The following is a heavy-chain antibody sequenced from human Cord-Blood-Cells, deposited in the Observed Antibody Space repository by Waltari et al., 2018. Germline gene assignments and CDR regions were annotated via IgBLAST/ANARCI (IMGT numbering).Heavy chain of an antibody. Sequence: QVQLVQSGAEVKKPGSSVKVSCKASGGTLSSYAISWVRQAPGQGLEWMGGIIPIFGTANYAQKFQGRVTITADESTSTAYMELSSLRSEDTAVYYCARGDVLRFLEWPSFDYWGQGTLVTVSS. CDR3: ARGDVLRFLEWPSFDY. V-gene: IGHV1-69*01. D-gene: IGHD3-3*01. J-gene: IGHJ4*02. CDR2: IIPIFGTA. CDR1: GGTLSSYA.